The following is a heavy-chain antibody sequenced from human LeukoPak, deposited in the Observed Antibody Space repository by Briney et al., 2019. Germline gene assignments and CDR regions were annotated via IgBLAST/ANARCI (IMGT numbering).Heavy chain of an antibody. CDR3: AREDYQLPGRPSFQH. V-gene: IGHV4-59*05. CDR2: IYYSGST. J-gene: IGHJ1*01. CDR1: GGSISSYY. D-gene: IGHD2-2*01. Sequence: SETLSLTCTVSGGSISSYYWSWIRQPPGKGLEWIGSIYYSGSTYYNPSLKSRVTISVDTSKNQFSLKVSSVTAADTAVYYCAREDYQLPGRPSFQHWGQGTLVTVSS.